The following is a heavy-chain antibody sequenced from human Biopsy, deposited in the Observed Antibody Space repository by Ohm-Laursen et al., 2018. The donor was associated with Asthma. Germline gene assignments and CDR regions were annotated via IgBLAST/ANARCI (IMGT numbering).Heavy chain of an antibody. CDR3: AKRRGYSGHDNDY. Sequence: SLRLSCAASGFSFDDCAMHWVRQAPGKGLEWVAVISYDGNHKFYEDSVKGRFTISRDNSKNTLYLQMNSLRTEDTAVYYCAKRRGYSGHDNDYWGQGTLVSVSS. D-gene: IGHD5-12*01. V-gene: IGHV3-30*18. J-gene: IGHJ4*02. CDR2: ISYDGNHK. CDR1: GFSFDDCA.